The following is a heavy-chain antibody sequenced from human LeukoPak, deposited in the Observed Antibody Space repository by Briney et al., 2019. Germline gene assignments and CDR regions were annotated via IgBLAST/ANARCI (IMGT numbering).Heavy chain of an antibody. CDR2: ISSSSSHI. CDR1: GFTFSSYS. J-gene: IGHJ3*02. V-gene: IGHV3-21*01. CDR3: ARDHARSDAFDI. D-gene: IGHD3-3*01. Sequence: GGSLRLSCAASGFTFSSYSMNWVRQAPGKGLEWVSSISSSSSHIYYADSVKGRFTISRDNAKNSLYLQMNSLRAEDTAVYYCARDHARSDAFDIWGQGTMVTVSS.